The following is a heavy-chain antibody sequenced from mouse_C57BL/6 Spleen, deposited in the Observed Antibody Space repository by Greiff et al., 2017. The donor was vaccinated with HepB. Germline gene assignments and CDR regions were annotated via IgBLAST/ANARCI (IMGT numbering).Heavy chain of an antibody. D-gene: IGHD1-1*01. Sequence: QVQLQQPGAELVKPGASVKLSCKASGYTFTSYWMHWVKQRPGQGLEWIGMIHPNSGSTNYNEKFKSKATLTVDKSSSTAYMQLSSLTSEDSAVYYCARDYYYGSRANCPFDYWGQGTTLTVSS. CDR3: ARDYYYGSRANCPFDY. CDR2: IHPNSGST. V-gene: IGHV1-64*01. CDR1: GYTFTSYW. J-gene: IGHJ2*01.